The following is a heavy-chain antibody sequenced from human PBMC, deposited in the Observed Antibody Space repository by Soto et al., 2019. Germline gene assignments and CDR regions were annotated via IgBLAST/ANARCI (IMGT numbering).Heavy chain of an antibody. CDR2: VFGNGAGTP. Sequence: ETLSLTCSVSGGSFTGDYWSWIRQPSGNGLQWIGRVFGNGAGTPIYNSLLKSRARMSADPSKRQFSLTLTSVTAADTAVYYCARDLPPYGGRRSPPTGAFEDWGQGIMVTVSS. V-gene: IGHV4-4*07. CDR1: GGSFTGDY. D-gene: IGHD2-15*01. J-gene: IGHJ4*02. CDR3: ARDLPPYGGRRSPPTGAFED.